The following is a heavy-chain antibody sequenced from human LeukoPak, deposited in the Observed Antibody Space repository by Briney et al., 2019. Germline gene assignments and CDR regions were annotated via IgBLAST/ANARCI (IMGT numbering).Heavy chain of an antibody. CDR2: IKQDGSEK. CDR3: ARVDYGSGSYYGNTDAFDI. V-gene: IGHV3-7*01. CDR1: GFTFSSYW. D-gene: IGHD3-10*01. Sequence: GGSLRLSCAASGFTFSSYWMSWVRQAPGKGLEWVANIKQDGSEKYYVDSVKGRFTISRDNAKNSLYLQMNSLRAEDTAVYYCARVDYGSGSYYGNTDAFDIWGQGTMVTVSS. J-gene: IGHJ3*02.